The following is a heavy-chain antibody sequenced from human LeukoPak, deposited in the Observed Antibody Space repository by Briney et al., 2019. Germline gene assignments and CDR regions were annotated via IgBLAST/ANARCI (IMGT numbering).Heavy chain of an antibody. CDR2: ITSDGSDT. V-gene: IGHV3-74*01. D-gene: IGHD2-15*01. CDR1: GFTFSSYW. Sequence: GGSLRLSCAASGFTFSSYWMHWVRQVPGKGLVWVSRITSDGSDTIYADSVKGRFTISRDNAKNTLYLQMNSLRTEDTAVYYCTRVAVDIVVVVAATRLAAFDIWGQGTMVTVSS. J-gene: IGHJ3*02. CDR3: TRVAVDIVVVVAATRLAAFDI.